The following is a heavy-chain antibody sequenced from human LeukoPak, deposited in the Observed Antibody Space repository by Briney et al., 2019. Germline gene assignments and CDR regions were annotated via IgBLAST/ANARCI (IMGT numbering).Heavy chain of an antibody. CDR1: GFSFNSFS. Sequence: GSLRLSCAASGFSFNSFSMNWVRQAPGKGLEWVSAISGSGGSTYYADSVKGRFTISRDNSKNTLYLQMNSLRAEDTAVYYCAGKSGNNYYYYMDVWGKGTTVTISS. V-gene: IGHV3-23*01. CDR2: ISGSGGST. J-gene: IGHJ6*03. D-gene: IGHD5-12*01. CDR3: AGKSGNNYYYYMDV.